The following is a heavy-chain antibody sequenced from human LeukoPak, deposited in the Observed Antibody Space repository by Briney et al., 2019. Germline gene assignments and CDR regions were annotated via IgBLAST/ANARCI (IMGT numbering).Heavy chain of an antibody. V-gene: IGHV4-34*09. Sequence: SETLFLTCAVYGGSFSGYYWSWIRQPPGKGLEWIGEINHSGSTNYNPSLKSRVTISVDTSKNQFSLKLSSVTAADTAVYYCARAYDLPLYYFDYWGQGTLVTVSS. CDR3: ARAYDLPLYYFDY. CDR2: INHSGST. CDR1: GGSFSGYY. D-gene: IGHD3-3*01. J-gene: IGHJ4*02.